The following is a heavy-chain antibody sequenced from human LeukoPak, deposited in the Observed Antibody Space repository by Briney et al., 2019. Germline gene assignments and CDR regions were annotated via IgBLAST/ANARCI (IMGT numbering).Heavy chain of an antibody. V-gene: IGHV4-59*08. CDR1: GGSISSYY. Sequence: SETLSLTCTVSGGSISSYYWSWIRQPPGKGLEWIGYIYYSGSTNYNPSLKSRVTISVDTSKNQFSLKLSSVTAADTAVYYRASGMANIRFLEWLPNDYYYGMDVWGQGTTVTVSS. D-gene: IGHD3-3*01. CDR3: ASGMANIRFLEWLPNDYYYGMDV. J-gene: IGHJ6*02. CDR2: IYYSGST.